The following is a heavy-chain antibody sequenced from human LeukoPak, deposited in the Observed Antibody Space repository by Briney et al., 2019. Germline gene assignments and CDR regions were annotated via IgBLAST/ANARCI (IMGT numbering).Heavy chain of an antibody. V-gene: IGHV1-2*02. J-gene: IGHJ4*02. Sequence: ASVKVSCKASGYTFTGHYIHWVRQAPGQGLEWMGWINPNSGVTNYAQKFQGRVTMTRDTSISTAYMELSSLRSDDTAVYYCARDSGASHFDYWGQETLVTVSS. CDR3: ARDSGASHFDY. CDR1: GYTFTGHY. CDR2: INPNSGVT. D-gene: IGHD2-15*01.